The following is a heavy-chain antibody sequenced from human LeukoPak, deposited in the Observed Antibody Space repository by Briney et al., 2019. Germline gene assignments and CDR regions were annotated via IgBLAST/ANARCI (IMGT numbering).Heavy chain of an antibody. CDR2: ISSSSSYI. CDR3: ARDLTVADHFDY. Sequence: GGSLRLSCAASGFTFNDAWMNWVRQAPGKGLEWVSSISSSSSYIYYADSVKGRFTISRDNAKNSLYLQMNSLRAEDTAVYYCARDLTVADHFDYWGQGTLVTVSS. J-gene: IGHJ4*02. V-gene: IGHV3-21*01. D-gene: IGHD6-19*01. CDR1: GFTFNDAW.